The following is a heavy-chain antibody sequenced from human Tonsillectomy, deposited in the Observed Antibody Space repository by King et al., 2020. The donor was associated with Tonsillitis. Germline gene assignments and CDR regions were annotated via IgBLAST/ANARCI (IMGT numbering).Heavy chain of an antibody. CDR1: GFTFSSFT. Sequence: QLVQSGGGVVQPGRSLRLSCAASGFTFSSFTMHWVRQAPGKGLEWVAVLSYDGSNTYYADSVKGRFTISRDNSKNTLYLQMNSLRVEDTAVYYCAREPRKVEAGNFDYWGQGTTVTVSS. CDR3: AREPRKVEAGNFDY. V-gene: IGHV3-30*04. D-gene: IGHD6-19*01. J-gene: IGHJ4*03. CDR2: LSYDGSNT.